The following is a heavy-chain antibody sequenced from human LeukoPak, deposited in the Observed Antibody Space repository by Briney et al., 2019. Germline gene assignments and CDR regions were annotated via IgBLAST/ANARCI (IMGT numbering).Heavy chain of an antibody. D-gene: IGHD6-19*01. Sequence: GGSLRLSCAASGFTFSSYEMNWVRQAPGKELEWVSYISRSGSTIYYADSVKGRFTISRDNVKNSLYLQMNSLRAEDTAVYYCARRYSSGWSSYIDYWGQGTLVTVSS. V-gene: IGHV3-48*03. CDR3: ARRYSSGWSSYIDY. CDR2: ISRSGSTI. CDR1: GFTFSSYE. J-gene: IGHJ4*02.